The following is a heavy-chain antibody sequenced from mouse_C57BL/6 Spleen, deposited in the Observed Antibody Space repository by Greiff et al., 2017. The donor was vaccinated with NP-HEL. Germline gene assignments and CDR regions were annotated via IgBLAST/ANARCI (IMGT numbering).Heavy chain of an antibody. CDR2: IDPSDSET. J-gene: IGHJ1*03. CDR1: GYTFTSYW. Sequence: VQLQQPGAELVRPGSSVKLSCKASGYTFTSYWMHWVKQRPIQGLEWIGNIDPSDSETHYNQKFKDKATLTVAKSSSTAYMQLSSLTSEDSAVYYYAGSGYYGSSSHWYFDVWGTGTTVTVSA. D-gene: IGHD1-1*01. V-gene: IGHV1-52*01. CDR3: AGSGYYGSSSHWYFDV.